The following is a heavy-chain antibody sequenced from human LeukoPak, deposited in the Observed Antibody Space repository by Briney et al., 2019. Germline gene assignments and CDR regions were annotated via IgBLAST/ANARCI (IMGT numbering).Heavy chain of an antibody. CDR2: IYHSGST. D-gene: IGHD6-6*01. V-gene: IGHV4-38-2*02. CDR3: ARDLYSSSYSPFDY. CDR1: GYSISSGYY. Sequence: SETLSLTCAVSGYSISSGYYWGWIRQPPGKGLGWIGSIYHSGSTYYNQSLKSRVTISVDTSKNQFYLKLSSVTAADTAVYYCARDLYSSSYSPFDYWGQGTLVTVSS. J-gene: IGHJ4*02.